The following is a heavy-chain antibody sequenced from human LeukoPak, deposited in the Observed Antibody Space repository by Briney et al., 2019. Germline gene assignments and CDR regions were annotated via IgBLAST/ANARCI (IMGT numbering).Heavy chain of an antibody. V-gene: IGHV3-23*01. D-gene: IGHD3-22*01. Sequence: PGGSLRLSCAASGFTFSSYAMSWVRQAPGKGLEWVSGFSGVGGGGSTFYADSVKGRFTISRDNSKSTLYLQMNSLRAEDTALYYCARASDSTGYPQLPFDYWGQGTLVTASS. CDR1: GFTFSSYA. CDR2: FSGVGGGGST. CDR3: ARASDSTGYPQLPFDY. J-gene: IGHJ4*02.